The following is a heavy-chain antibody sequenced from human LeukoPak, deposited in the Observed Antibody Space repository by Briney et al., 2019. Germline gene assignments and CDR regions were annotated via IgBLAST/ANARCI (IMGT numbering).Heavy chain of an antibody. CDR3: ARGVGASSDNWFDP. J-gene: IGHJ5*02. V-gene: IGHV4-34*01. D-gene: IGHD1-26*01. Sequence: SETLSLTCAVYGGSFSGYYWSWIRQPPGKGLEWIGEINHSGSTNYNPSLKSRVTISVDTSKNQFSLKLSSVTAADTAVYYCARGVGASSDNWFDPWGQGTLVTVSS. CDR2: INHSGST. CDR1: GGSFSGYY.